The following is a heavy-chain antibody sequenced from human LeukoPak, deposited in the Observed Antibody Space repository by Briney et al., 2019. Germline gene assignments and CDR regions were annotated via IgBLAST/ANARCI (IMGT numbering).Heavy chain of an antibody. V-gene: IGHV3-23*01. CDR3: AKEGPYSSGWFPARAGGYFQH. CDR1: GFTFSSYA. Sequence: GGSLRLSCAASGFTFSSYAMSWVRQAPGKGLEWVSAISGSGGSTYYADSVKGRFTISRDNSKNTLYLQMNSLRAEDTAVYYCAKEGPYSSGWFPARAGGYFQHWGQGTLVTVSS. J-gene: IGHJ1*01. CDR2: ISGSGGST. D-gene: IGHD6-19*01.